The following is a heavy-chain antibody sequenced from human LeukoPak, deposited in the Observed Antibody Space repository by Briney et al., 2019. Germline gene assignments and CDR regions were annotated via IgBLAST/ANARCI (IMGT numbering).Heavy chain of an antibody. CDR3: ARARATMVRERGSYFDY. V-gene: IGHV4-30-2*01. CDR1: GGSISSGGYS. J-gene: IGHJ4*02. Sequence: SETLSLTCAVSGGSISSGGYSWSWIRQPPGKGLEWIGYIYHSGSTYYNPSLKSRVTISVDRSKNQFSLKLSSVTAADTAVYYCARARATMVRERGSYFDYWGQGTLVTVSS. D-gene: IGHD3-10*01. CDR2: IYHSGST.